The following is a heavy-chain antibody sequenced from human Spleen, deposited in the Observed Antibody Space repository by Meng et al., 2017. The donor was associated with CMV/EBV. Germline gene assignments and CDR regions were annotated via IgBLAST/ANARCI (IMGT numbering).Heavy chain of an antibody. Sequence: QVQLVQSGAEVKKPGSSVKVSCKASGGTFSSYAISWVRQAPGQGLEWMGIINPSGGSTSYAQKFQGRVTMTRDTSTSTVYMELSSLRSEDTAVYYCARDGGNWNDVPRDYWGQGTLVTVSS. J-gene: IGHJ4*02. CDR3: ARDGGNWNDVPRDY. CDR2: INPSGGST. D-gene: IGHD1-20*01. V-gene: IGHV1-46*01. CDR1: GGTFSSYA.